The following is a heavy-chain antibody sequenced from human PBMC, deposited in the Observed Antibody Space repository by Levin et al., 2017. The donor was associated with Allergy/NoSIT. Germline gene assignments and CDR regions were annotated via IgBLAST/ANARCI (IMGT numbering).Heavy chain of an antibody. CDR3: ASTEGPTFSYFDI. J-gene: IGHJ3*02. V-gene: IGHV3-21*06. Sequence: PGGSLRLSCAASGFTFSSYSLNWVRQAPGKGLEWVASISTSRSSNIFSADSVNGPFTISSDNAKNSLFLQMNSLTAEHTAVYYCASTEGPTFSYFDIWGQGTRVPVSS. CDR2: ISTSRSSNI. CDR1: GFTFSSYS.